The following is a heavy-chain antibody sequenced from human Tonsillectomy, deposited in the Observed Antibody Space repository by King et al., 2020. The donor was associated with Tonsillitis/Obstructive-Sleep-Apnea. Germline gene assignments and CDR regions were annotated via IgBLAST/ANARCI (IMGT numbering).Heavy chain of an antibody. CDR2: INTGNGIT. J-gene: IGHJ6*03. V-gene: IGHV1-3*04. D-gene: IGHD3-10*01. CDR1: GYSFITYA. CDR3: ARAPSPLYSSSGSWRNYYIDV. Sequence: QLVQSGAEVKKPGASVKVSCKASGYSFITYAMQWVRQAPGQGLEWMAWINTGNGITKYSQKFQGRVTITRDTSVTTVYMELSSLRSEDTAVYYCARAPSPLYSSSGSWRNYYIDVWGQGPPAPVSS.